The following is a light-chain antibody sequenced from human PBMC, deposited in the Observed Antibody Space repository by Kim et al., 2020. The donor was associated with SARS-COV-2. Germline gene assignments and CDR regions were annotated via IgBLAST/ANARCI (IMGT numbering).Light chain of an antibody. CDR3: SSYTTSTAVV. J-gene: IGLJ2*01. Sequence: QSALTQPASVSGSPGESITIPCSGSSSDIGGYNYVSWYQQHPDKAPKIMIYDVTKRPPGVSDRFSGSKSANMASLTISGLQAEDEADYYCSSYTTSTAVVFGGGTQLTVL. CDR1: SSDIGGYNY. V-gene: IGLV2-14*03. CDR2: DVT.